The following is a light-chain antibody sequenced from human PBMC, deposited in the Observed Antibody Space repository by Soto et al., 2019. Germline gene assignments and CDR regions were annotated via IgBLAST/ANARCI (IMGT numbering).Light chain of an antibody. CDR1: SSDFGGYNY. V-gene: IGLV2-14*01. CDR3: SSYTSSRTLYV. J-gene: IGLJ1*01. CDR2: DVS. Sequence: QSAPTQPASVSGSPGQSITISCTGTSSDFGGYNYVSWYQQHPGKAPKLMIYDVSNRPSGVSNRFSGSKSGNTASLTISGLQAEDEADYYCSSYTSSRTLYVFGTGTKVTVL.